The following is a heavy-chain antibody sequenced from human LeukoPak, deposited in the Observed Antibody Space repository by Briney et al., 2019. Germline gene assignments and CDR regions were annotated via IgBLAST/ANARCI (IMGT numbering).Heavy chain of an antibody. CDR2: VSNSGGRT. D-gene: IGHD5-12*01. CDR3: AKSYNGYESKPDY. CDR1: GFTFSSYA. Sequence: GGSLRLSCAASGFTFSSYAMSWVRQAPGKGLEWVSSVSNSGGRTFYTDSVKGRFTISRDNSKITLYLQMNSLRAEDTAVYYCAKSYNGYESKPDYWGQGTLVTVSS. J-gene: IGHJ4*02. V-gene: IGHV3-23*01.